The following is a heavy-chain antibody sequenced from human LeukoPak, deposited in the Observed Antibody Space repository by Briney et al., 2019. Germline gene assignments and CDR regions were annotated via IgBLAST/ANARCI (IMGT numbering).Heavy chain of an antibody. V-gene: IGHV4-4*02. J-gene: IGHJ4*02. D-gene: IGHD6-19*01. Sequence: SETLSLTCDVSGGSISSSNWGSGVRQPPGKGLGGIGEIYHSGSTNYNPSLKSRVTISVDKSKNQFSLMLSSETAADTAVYYCASRTLVAGPFVYWGQGTLVTVSS. CDR1: GGSISSSNW. CDR2: IYHSGST. CDR3: ASRTLVAGPFVY.